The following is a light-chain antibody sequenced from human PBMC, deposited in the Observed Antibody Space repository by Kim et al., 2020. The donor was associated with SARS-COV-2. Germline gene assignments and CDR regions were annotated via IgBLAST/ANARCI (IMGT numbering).Light chain of an antibody. CDR2: WAS. V-gene: IGKV4-1*01. CDR1: QSVLYSSNNKNY. CDR3: QQYYSTPRWT. Sequence: DIVMTQSPDSLAVSLGERATINCKSSQSVLYSSNNKNYLAWYQQKPGQPPNLLIYWASTRESGVPDRFSGSGSGTDFTLTISSLQAEDVAVYYCQQYYSTPRWTFGQGTKVDIK. J-gene: IGKJ1*01.